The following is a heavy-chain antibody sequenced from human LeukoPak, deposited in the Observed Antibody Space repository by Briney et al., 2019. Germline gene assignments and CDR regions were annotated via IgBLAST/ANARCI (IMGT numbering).Heavy chain of an antibody. Sequence: GASVKVSCKASAYTFTGYYIHWVRQAPGHGLEWMGWINPNSGGTNYAQKFQGRVTMTRDTSISTAYMGLSRLRSDDTAVYHCARGTYCGGDCIGNWGQGTLVIVSS. CDR1: AYTFTGYY. V-gene: IGHV1-2*02. CDR2: INPNSGGT. CDR3: ARGTYCGGDCIGN. J-gene: IGHJ4*02. D-gene: IGHD2-21*02.